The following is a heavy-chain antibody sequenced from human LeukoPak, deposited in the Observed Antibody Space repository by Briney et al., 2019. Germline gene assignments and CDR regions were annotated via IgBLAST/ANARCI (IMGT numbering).Heavy chain of an antibody. D-gene: IGHD6-19*01. V-gene: IGHV1-18*01. CDR1: GYTFTSYG. Sequence: ASVKVSCNASGYTFTSYGISWVRQAPGQGLEWMGWISAYNGNTNYAQKLQGRVTMTTDTSTSTAYMELRSLRSDDTAVYYCARDLLEAVAGTGYYFDYWGQGTLVTVSS. CDR2: ISAYNGNT. J-gene: IGHJ4*02. CDR3: ARDLLEAVAGTGYYFDY.